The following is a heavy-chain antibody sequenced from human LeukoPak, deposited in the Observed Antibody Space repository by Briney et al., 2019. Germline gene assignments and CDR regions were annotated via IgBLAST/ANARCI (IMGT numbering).Heavy chain of an antibody. J-gene: IGHJ3*01. CDR2: ISYDGSNK. D-gene: IGHD3-16*01. Sequence: GGSLRLSCAASGFTFSSHAMHWVRQAPGKGLEWVAVISYDGSNKYYADSVKGRFTISRDNAKNTLYLQMSSLRAEDTAVYYCARDFLHLGGWGQGTMVTASS. CDR1: GFTFSSHA. CDR3: ARDFLHLGG. V-gene: IGHV3-30*04.